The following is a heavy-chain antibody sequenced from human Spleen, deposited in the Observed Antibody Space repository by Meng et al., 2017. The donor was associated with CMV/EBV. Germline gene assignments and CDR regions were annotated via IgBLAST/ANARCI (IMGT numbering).Heavy chain of an antibody. J-gene: IGHJ5*02. CDR3: ARQLDTRTWDNWFDP. CDR1: GYSFSNYW. V-gene: IGHV5-51*01. Sequence: FGYSFSNYWIAWVRQMPGKGLEWMGMVYPGDSDVRYSPAFQGQVTFSADKSISTAYLQWSSLKASDTAMYYCARQLDTRTWDNWFDPWGQGTLVTVSS. CDR2: VYPGDSDV. D-gene: IGHD2-2*01.